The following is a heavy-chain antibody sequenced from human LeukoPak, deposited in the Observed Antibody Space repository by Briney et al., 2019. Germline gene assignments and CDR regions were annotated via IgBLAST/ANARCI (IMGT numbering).Heavy chain of an antibody. CDR2: ISNDGSQT. D-gene: IGHD1-1*01. V-gene: IGHV3-30*04. J-gene: IGHJ5*02. CDR3: ASGKHNAQHNLKS. Sequence: GGSLRLSCAASGFTLTTYSMHWVRQAPGKGLEWLSIISNDGSQTYYAESVRGRFTISRDKSQNTLYLQMSSLTTEDTAGYYCASGKHNAQHNLKSWGQGTLVTVSS. CDR1: GFTLTTYS.